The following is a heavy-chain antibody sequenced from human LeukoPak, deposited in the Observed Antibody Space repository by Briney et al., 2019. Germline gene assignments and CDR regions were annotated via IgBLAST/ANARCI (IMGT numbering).Heavy chain of an antibody. D-gene: IGHD6-19*01. V-gene: IGHV4-59*01. Sequence: SETLSLTCTVSGGSISSYYWSWIRQPPGKGLEWIGYIYYSGSTNYNPSLKSRVTISVDTSKNQFSLKLSSVTAADTAVYYCARSRRGIAVAGTPFDYWGQGTLVTVSS. CDR2: IYYSGST. CDR3: ARSRRGIAVAGTPFDY. CDR1: GGSISSYY. J-gene: IGHJ4*02.